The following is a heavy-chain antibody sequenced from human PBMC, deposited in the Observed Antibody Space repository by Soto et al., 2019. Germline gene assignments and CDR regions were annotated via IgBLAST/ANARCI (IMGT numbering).Heavy chain of an antibody. J-gene: IGHJ4*02. CDR3: ARGGLYDILTGYYSSLGFDY. D-gene: IGHD3-9*01. Sequence: PGGSLRLSCAASGFPFGNYWMHWVRQVPGKGLVWVSRVSTDGSSTNYADSVKGRFTISRDNAKNTLYLQMNSLRAEDTAVYYCARGGLYDILTGYYSSLGFDYWGQGTLVTVSS. CDR1: GFPFGNYW. CDR2: VSTDGSST. V-gene: IGHV3-74*01.